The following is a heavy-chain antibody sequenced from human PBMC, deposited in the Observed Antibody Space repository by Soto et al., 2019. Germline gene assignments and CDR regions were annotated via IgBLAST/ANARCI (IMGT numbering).Heavy chain of an antibody. D-gene: IGHD3-22*01. CDR3: AKTLYYYDSSGYQ. V-gene: IGHV3-23*01. CDR2: ISFSGGNT. J-gene: IGHJ4*02. Sequence: GGFLRLSCATAGFTFGNSAMSWVRQAPGKGLEWVSFISFSGGNTYYADSVKGRFTISRDNSKNTLYLQMNSLRAEDTAVYYYAKTLYYYDSSGYQWGQGTLVTVSS. CDR1: GFTFGNSA.